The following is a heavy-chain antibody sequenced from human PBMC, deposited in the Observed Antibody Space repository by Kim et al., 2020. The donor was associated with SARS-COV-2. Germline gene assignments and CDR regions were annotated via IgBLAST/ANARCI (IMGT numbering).Heavy chain of an antibody. CDR3: ARDDRGFLVDY. D-gene: IGHD2-8*02. Sequence: KYYTDSGEGRFTISRDNSENTLYLQMNSLKAEDTAVYYCARDDRGFLVDYWGQGTLVTVSS. V-gene: IGHV3-30*10. CDR2: K. J-gene: IGHJ4*02.